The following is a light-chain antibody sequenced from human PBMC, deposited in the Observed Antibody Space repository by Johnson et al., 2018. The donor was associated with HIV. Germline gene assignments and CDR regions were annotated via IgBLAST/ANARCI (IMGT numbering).Light chain of an antibody. CDR2: EDD. V-gene: IGLV1-51*02. CDR1: SSNIGKNH. Sequence: QSVLTQPPSVSAAPGQKVTISCSGSSSNIGKNHVSWYQQFPGTAPKLLVYEDDKRPSDIPDRFSGSKSGTSATLGITGLQPGDAADYSCGTRASNLSVDFVFGTGTKVTVL. J-gene: IGLJ1*01. CDR3: GTRASNLSVDFV.